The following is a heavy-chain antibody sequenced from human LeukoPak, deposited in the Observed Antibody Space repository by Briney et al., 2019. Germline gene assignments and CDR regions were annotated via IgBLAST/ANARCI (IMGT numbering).Heavy chain of an antibody. D-gene: IGHD3-10*01. V-gene: IGHV4-59*01. CDR1: GGSFSSYY. Sequence: SETLSLTCTVSGGSFSSYYWSWIRQSPGKGLEWIGYIYYSGSTNYNPSLKSRVTISVDTSKNQFSLKLSSVTAADTAVYYCASLAYGSGSFDYWGQGTLVTVSS. J-gene: IGHJ4*02. CDR2: IYYSGST. CDR3: ASLAYGSGSFDY.